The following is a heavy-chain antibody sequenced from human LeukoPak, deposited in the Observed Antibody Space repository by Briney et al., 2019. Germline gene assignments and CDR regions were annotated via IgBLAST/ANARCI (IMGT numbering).Heavy chain of an antibody. CDR3: AREGYYGFWSGSSPTRPLDY. CDR1: GFTFSSYA. V-gene: IGHV3-30*04. D-gene: IGHD3-3*01. CDR2: ISYDGSNK. Sequence: GGSLRLSCAASGFTFSSYAMHWVRQAPGKGLEWVAVISYDGSNKYYADSVKGRFTISRDNSKNTLYLQMNSLRAEDTAVYYCAREGYYGFWSGSSPTRPLDYWGQGTLVTVSS. J-gene: IGHJ4*02.